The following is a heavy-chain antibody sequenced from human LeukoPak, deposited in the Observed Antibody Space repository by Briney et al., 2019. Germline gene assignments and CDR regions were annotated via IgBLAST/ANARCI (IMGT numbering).Heavy chain of an antibody. Sequence: YSMSWVRQAPGKGLEGVSYISISTSIIDYADSVKGRFTISRDNAKNSLYLHMDSLRAEDTAVYYCAREVFHGSGRRFDSWGQGTLVTVSS. J-gene: IGHJ4*02. CDR2: ISISTSII. V-gene: IGHV3-48*01. CDR3: AREVFHGSGRRFDS. CDR1: YS. D-gene: IGHD3-10*01.